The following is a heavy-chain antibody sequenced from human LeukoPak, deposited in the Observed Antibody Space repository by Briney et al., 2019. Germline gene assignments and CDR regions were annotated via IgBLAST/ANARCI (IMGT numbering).Heavy chain of an antibody. D-gene: IGHD1-1*01. V-gene: IGHV6-1*01. CDR2: TYYRSQLYD. CDR3: ARGAVGQHRSKGDVFDI. Sequence: SQTLSLTCALSGDSVSRKSAAWYWIRQSPSGGLEWLGRTYYRSQLYDDYAVSLKSRITINPDTSKNHFSLHLNAVTPEDTAVYYCARGAVGQHRSKGDVFDIWGQGTMVTVSS. J-gene: IGHJ3*02. CDR1: GDSVSRKSAA.